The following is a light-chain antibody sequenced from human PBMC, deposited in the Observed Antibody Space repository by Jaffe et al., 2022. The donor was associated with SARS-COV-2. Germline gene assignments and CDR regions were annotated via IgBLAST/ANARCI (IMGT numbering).Light chain of an antibody. CDR2: DAS. Sequence: DIQMTQSPSSLSASVGDRVTITCQASQDISNYLSWYQQKPGKTPKLLIYDASNLETGVPSRFSGSGSGTDFTFTISSLQPEDIATYYCQQYDNLPYTFGPGTKLEIK. CDR1: QDISNY. CDR3: QQYDNLPYT. V-gene: IGKV1-33*01. J-gene: IGKJ2*01.